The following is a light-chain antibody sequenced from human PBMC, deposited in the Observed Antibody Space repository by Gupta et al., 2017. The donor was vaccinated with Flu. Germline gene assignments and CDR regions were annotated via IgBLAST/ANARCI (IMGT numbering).Light chain of an antibody. CDR1: QSVSSSY. Sequence: EIVLTQSPGSLSLSPGERASLSCRASQSVSSSYFAWYQQKPGQAPRLLMFGASNRATGISDRFSGSGSGTDFTLTISRLEPEDSAVYYCQQYSGSPPITFGGGTKVEIK. J-gene: IGKJ4*01. CDR3: QQYSGSPPIT. V-gene: IGKV3-20*01. CDR2: GAS.